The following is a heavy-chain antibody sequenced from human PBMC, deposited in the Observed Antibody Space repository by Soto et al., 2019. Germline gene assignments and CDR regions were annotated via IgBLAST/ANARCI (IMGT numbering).Heavy chain of an antibody. V-gene: IGHV4-4*02. CDR3: ARIPTRGYSYGGII. CDR1: GDSITSSNW. J-gene: IGHJ4*02. CDR2: IYHSGST. Sequence: QVQLQESGPGLVKPSGTLSLTCDVSGDSITSSNWWSWVRQPPGKGLEWIGQIYHSGSTNYNPSLKSRVTISVDKPKNQFSLNLISVTAADTAMYYCARIPTRGYSYGGIIWGQGTLVTVSS. D-gene: IGHD5-18*01.